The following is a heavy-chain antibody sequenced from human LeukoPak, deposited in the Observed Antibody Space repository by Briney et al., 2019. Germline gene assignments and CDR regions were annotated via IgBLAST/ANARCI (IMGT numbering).Heavy chain of an antibody. D-gene: IGHD5-12*01. J-gene: IGHJ6*02. CDR3: VQDHSAYSFSV. CDR2: ISSDGGAT. CDR1: GFIFSSYT. Sequence: PGGSLRLSCSTSGFIFSSYTMHWVRQAPGKGLEYVSAISSDGGATFYADSLKGRFTVSRDNSKKTLYLQMSGLRLEDTAVYHCVQDHSAYSFSVWGQGTTVTVSS. V-gene: IGHV3-64D*09.